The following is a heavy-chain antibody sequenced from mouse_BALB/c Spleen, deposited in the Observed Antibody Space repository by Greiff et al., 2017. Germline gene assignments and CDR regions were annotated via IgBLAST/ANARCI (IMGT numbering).Heavy chain of an antibody. D-gene: IGHD2-2*01. CDR3: ARLGYDYFDY. J-gene: IGHJ2*01. CDR1: GYTFTSYW. Sequence: QVQLQQPGAELVKPGASVKLSCKASGYTFTSYWMHWVKQRPGQGLEWIGEIDPSDSYTNYNQKFKGKATLTVDKSSSTAYMQLSSLTSEDSAVYYCARLGYDYFDYWGQGTTLTVSS. V-gene: IGHV1-69*02. CDR2: IDPSDSYT.